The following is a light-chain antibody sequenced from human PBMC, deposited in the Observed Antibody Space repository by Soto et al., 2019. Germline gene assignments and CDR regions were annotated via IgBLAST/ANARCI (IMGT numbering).Light chain of an antibody. CDR3: ISHVGHSNV. Sequence: QSALTQPPSASGSPGQSVTISCTGTSSDVGGSDYVSWYQHHPGKAPKLMIYDVSKRPSGVPDRFSGSESGNMASLTVSGLQADDEADYYCISHVGHSNVFGTGTKVTVL. J-gene: IGLJ1*01. V-gene: IGLV2-8*01. CDR1: SSDVGGSDY. CDR2: DVS.